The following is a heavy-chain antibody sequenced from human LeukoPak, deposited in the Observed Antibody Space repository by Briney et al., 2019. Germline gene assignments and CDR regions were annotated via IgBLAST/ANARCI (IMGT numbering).Heavy chain of an antibody. CDR3: ARDRGSGSGWYYDAFDI. Sequence: GGSLRLSCAASGLTVSSNYMSWVRQAPGKGLEWVSVIYSGGSTYYADSVKGRFTVSRDNSKSTLYLQMNSLRADDTAVYYCARDRGSGSGWYYDAFDIWGQGTMVTVSS. CDR1: GLTVSSNY. J-gene: IGHJ3*02. CDR2: IYSGGST. D-gene: IGHD6-19*01. V-gene: IGHV3-66*01.